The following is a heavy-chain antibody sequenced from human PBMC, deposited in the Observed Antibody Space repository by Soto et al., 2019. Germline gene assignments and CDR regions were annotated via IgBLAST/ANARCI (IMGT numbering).Heavy chain of an antibody. Sequence: SESLPLTCTFSGGSISSSKHYGIWIRLHPGKGLERIGYIYLSGSTYSNPSLKSRVSMSIDTSKNEFSLNLSPVTAADTAVYYCARGGLDAFWSGYLYYLGCWGMGTLVRVS. D-gene: IGHD3-3*01. J-gene: IGHJ4*02. CDR3: ARGGLDAFWSGYLYYLGC. V-gene: IGHV4-30-4*08. CDR1: GGSISSSKHY. CDR2: IYLSGST.